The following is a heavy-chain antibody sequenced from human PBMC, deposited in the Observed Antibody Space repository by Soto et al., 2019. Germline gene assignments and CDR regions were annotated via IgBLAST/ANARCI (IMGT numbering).Heavy chain of an antibody. J-gene: IGHJ6*02. D-gene: IGHD3-10*01. CDR2: INPNSGGT. V-gene: IGHV1-2*04. Sequence: GASVKVSCKASGYTFTGYYMHWVRQAPGQGLEWMGWINPNSGGTNYAQKFQGWVTMTRDTSISTAYMELSRLRSDDTAVYYCARENITMVRGVDYGMDVWGQGTTVTVSS. CDR3: ARENITMVRGVDYGMDV. CDR1: GYTFTGYY.